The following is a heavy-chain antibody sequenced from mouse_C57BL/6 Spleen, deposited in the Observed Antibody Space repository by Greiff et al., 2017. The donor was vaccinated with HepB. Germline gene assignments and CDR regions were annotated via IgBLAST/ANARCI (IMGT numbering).Heavy chain of an antibody. D-gene: IGHD1-1*01. J-gene: IGHJ3*01. CDR1: GYTFTSYG. V-gene: IGHV1-81*01. CDR2: IYPRSGNT. Sequence: QVQLQQSGAELARPGASVKLSCKASGYTFTSYGISWVKQRTGQGLEWIGEIYPRSGNTYYNEKFKGKATLTADKSSSTAYMELRSLTSEDSAVYFCARHYGSRGTWFAYWGQGTMVTVSA. CDR3: ARHYGSRGTWFAY.